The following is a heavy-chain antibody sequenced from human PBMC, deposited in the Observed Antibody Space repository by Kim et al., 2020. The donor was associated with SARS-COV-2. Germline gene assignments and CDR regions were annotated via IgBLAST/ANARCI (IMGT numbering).Heavy chain of an antibody. J-gene: IGHJ4*02. D-gene: IGHD3-10*01. Sequence: ASVKVSFKASGYTFTSYYIHWVRQAPGQGLEWVGIINPSGGSTSYAKKFQGRVTMTRDTSTSTVYMELSSLRSEDTAVYYCAMVSYGSGVDYWGQGTLVTVSS. CDR2: INPSGGST. V-gene: IGHV1-46*01. CDR3: AMVSYGSGVDY. CDR1: GYTFTSYY.